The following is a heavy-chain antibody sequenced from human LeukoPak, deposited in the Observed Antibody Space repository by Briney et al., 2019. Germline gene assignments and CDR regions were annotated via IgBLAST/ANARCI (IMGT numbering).Heavy chain of an antibody. V-gene: IGHV1-24*01. J-gene: IGHJ4*02. CDR2: FDPEDGET. Sequence: GASVKVSCKVSGYTLTELSMHWVRQAPGKGLEWMGGFDPEDGETIYAQKFQGRVTMTEDTSTDTAYMELSSLRSEDTAVYYCATGPLTYYYDSSGYPFDYWGQGTLVTVSS. CDR3: ATGPLTYYYDSSGYPFDY. D-gene: IGHD3-22*01. CDR1: GYTLTELS.